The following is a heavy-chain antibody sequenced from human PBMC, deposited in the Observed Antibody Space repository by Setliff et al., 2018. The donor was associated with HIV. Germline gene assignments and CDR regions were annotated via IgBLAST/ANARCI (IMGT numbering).Heavy chain of an antibody. CDR3: ARHRYYDILFDP. J-gene: IGHJ5*02. CDR2: IYYSGST. V-gene: IGHV4-39*01. Sequence: SETLSLTCTVSGGSIRSSSSYWGWIRQPPGKGLEWIGIIYYSGSTYYKPSLKSRVTISVDTSKNQFSLKLSSVTAADTAVYYCARHRYYDILFDPWGQGTLVTVSS. CDR1: GGSIRSSSSY. D-gene: IGHD3-9*01.